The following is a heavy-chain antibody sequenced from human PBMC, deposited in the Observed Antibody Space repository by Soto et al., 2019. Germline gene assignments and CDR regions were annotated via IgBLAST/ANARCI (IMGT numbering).Heavy chain of an antibody. CDR2: IKQGGSEK. J-gene: IGHJ4*02. Sequence: GGSLRLSCAASGFTFSSYWMSWVRQAPGKGLEWVANIKQGGSEKYYVDSVKGRFTISRDNAKNSLYLQMNSLRAEDTAVYYCARVSCRDYGLFDYWGQGTLVTVSS. V-gene: IGHV3-7*01. D-gene: IGHD4-17*01. CDR3: ARVSCRDYGLFDY. CDR1: GFTFSSYW.